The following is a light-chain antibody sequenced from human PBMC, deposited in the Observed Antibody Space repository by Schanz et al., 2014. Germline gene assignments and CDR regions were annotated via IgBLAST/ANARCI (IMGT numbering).Light chain of an antibody. CDR3: CSYAGSLWV. Sequence: QSALTQPRSVSGSPGQSVTISCTGTSSDVGGYKYVSWFQQHPGKAPKLMIYDVTERPSGVPDRFSGSKSGNTASLTISGLQPEDEAEYHCCSYAGSLWVFGGGTKVTVL. J-gene: IGLJ3*02. CDR2: DVT. V-gene: IGLV2-11*01. CDR1: SSDVGGYKY.